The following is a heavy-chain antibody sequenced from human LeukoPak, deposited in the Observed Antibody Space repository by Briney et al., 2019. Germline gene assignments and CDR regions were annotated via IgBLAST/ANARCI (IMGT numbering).Heavy chain of an antibody. CDR2: ISSSSSYI. CDR3: ARVVLGYYYMDV. J-gene: IGHJ6*03. V-gene: IGHV3-21*01. D-gene: IGHD6-6*01. CDR1: GFTFSSYS. Sequence: GGSLRLSCAAPGFTFSSYSMNWVRQAPGKGLEWVSPISSSSSYIYYADSVKGRFTISRDNAKNSLYLQMNSLRAEDTAVYYCARVVLGYYYMDVWGKGTTVTVSS.